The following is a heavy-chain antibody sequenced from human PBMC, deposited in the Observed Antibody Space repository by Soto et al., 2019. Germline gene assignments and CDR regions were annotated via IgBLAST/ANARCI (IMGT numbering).Heavy chain of an antibody. Sequence: GASVKVCCEASGYTLTFKYRLWVRQAQRQGLEWMGWINPNSGGTNYAQKFQGWVTMTRDTSISTAYMELSRLRSDDTAVYYCARDGYLARGDYYYGMDVWGQGTTVTVSS. V-gene: IGHV1-2*04. CDR2: INPNSGGT. CDR1: GYTLTFKY. J-gene: IGHJ6*02. CDR3: ARDGYLARGDYYYGMDV. D-gene: IGHD2-2*03.